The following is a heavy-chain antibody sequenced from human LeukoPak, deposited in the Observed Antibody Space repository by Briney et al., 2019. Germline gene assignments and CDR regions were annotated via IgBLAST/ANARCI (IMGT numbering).Heavy chain of an antibody. D-gene: IGHD5-18*01. CDR1: GYTFTGYY. V-gene: IGHV1-2*02. Sequence: ASVKVSCKASGYTFTGYYMHWVRQAPGQGLEWMGWINPNSGGTNYAQKFQGRVTMTRGTSISTAYMELSRLRSDDTAVYYCARDSGDTAMGAGGYWGQGTLVTVSS. J-gene: IGHJ4*02. CDR3: ARDSGDTAMGAGGY. CDR2: INPNSGGT.